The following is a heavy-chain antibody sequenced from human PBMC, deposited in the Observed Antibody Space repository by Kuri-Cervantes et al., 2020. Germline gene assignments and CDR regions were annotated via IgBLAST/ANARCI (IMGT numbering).Heavy chain of an antibody. V-gene: IGHV4-34*01. D-gene: IGHD3-10*01. CDR1: GGSFSGYY. J-gene: IGHJ4*02. CDR3: ARVGFGTYGSGSEN. CDR2: INHSGST. Sequence: SETLSLTCAVYGGSFSGYYWSWIRQPPGKGLEWIGEINHSGSTNYNPSLKSRLTISVDKSKNQFSLKLSSVTAADTAVYYCARVGFGTYGSGSENWGQGTLVTVSS.